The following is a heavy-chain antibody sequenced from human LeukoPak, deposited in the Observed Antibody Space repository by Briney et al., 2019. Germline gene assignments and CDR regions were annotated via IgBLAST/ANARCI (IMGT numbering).Heavy chain of an antibody. CDR2: INPSGGGT. V-gene: IGHV1-46*01. D-gene: IGHD6-19*01. CDR3: ARVEWSSGWYGYYYYYMDV. J-gene: IGHJ6*03. Sequence: ASVKVSCKASGYIFTNYYMNWVRQAPGQGLEWMGIINPSGGGTSYAQKFQGRVTMTRDKSTSTVYMELSSLRSEDTAVYYCARVEWSSGWYGYYYYYMDVWGKGTTVTVSS. CDR1: GYIFTNYY.